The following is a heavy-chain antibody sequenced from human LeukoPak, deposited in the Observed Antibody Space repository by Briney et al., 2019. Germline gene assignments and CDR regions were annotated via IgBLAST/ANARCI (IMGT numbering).Heavy chain of an antibody. CDR1: GGSFSGYY. CDR2: INHSGST. Sequence: SETLSLTCAVYGGSFSGYYWNWIRQPPGKGLEWIGEINHSGSTNYNPSLKSRVTISIDTSKNQFSLKLRSVTAADTAVYYCARPGVPYVWGSYRPNYFDYWGQGTLVTVSS. D-gene: IGHD3-16*02. J-gene: IGHJ4*02. V-gene: IGHV4-34*01. CDR3: ARPGVPYVWGSYRPNYFDY.